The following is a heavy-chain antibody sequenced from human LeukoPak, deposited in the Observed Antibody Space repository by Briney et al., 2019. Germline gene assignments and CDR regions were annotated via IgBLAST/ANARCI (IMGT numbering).Heavy chain of an antibody. J-gene: IGHJ4*02. Sequence: PGGSLRLSCAASGFTFSSYGISWVRQAPGKGLEWVSAISGSGGSTYYADSVKGRFTISRDNSKNTLYLQMNSLRAEDTAVYYCAKDEYRSSVTLFDDWGQGTLVTVSS. CDR2: ISGSGGST. D-gene: IGHD6-6*01. V-gene: IGHV3-23*01. CDR3: AKDEYRSSVTLFDD. CDR1: GFTFSSYG.